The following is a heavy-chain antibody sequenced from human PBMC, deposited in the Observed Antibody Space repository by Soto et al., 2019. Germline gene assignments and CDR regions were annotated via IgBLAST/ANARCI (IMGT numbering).Heavy chain of an antibody. CDR2: IYSKAGKM. Sequence: QVHLLQSGAEVQKPGASVKVSCKTSGYTFNDFGITWVRQAPGLGLEWLGWIYSKAGKMNFAPKFQNRVIMTTDTSTSTAFMELTSLIFDDSAIYFCARDIAFDIDYWGQGPLVTVS. V-gene: IGHV1-18*01. CDR3: ARDIAFDIDY. CDR1: GYTFNDFG. D-gene: IGHD2-15*01. J-gene: IGHJ4*02.